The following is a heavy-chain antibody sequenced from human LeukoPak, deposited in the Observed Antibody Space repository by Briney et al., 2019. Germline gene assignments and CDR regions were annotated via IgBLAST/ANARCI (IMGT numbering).Heavy chain of an antibody. CDR3: ARDPQGSSGWYIGDY. V-gene: IGHV4-4*02. Sequence: PGGSLRLSCAASGFTFSNTWMHWVRQPPGKGLECIGEIYHSGTTSYNPSLKSRVTISVDKSMNHFSLNLSSVTAADTAVYYCARDPQGSSGWYIGDYWGQGTLVTVSS. CDR2: IYHSGTT. J-gene: IGHJ4*02. CDR1: GFTFSNTW. D-gene: IGHD6-19*01.